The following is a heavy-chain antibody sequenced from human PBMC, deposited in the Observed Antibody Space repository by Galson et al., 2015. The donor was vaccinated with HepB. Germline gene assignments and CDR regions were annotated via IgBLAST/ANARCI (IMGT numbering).Heavy chain of an antibody. CDR2: ISGSGGST. J-gene: IGHJ6*03. V-gene: IGHV3-23*01. CDR1: GYTFSSYA. D-gene: IGHD6-13*01. Sequence: SLRLSCAASGYTFSSYAMRWVRQAPGKGLEWVSAISGSGGSTYYAESVKGRFTITRDTSKNTPYLQMNSLRAEDTAVYYCAQGIIAAVGRTYYYYMYAWGKGTTVTVSS. CDR3: AQGIIAAVGRTYYYYMYA.